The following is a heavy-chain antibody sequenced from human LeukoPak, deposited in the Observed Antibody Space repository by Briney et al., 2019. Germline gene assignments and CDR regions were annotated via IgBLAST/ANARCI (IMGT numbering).Heavy chain of an antibody. J-gene: IGHJ4*02. V-gene: IGHV4-38-2*02. CDR3: ARVEQWLAYYFDY. CDR2: IYYSGST. Sequence: PSETLSLTCTVSGYSISSGYYWGWIRQPPGKGLEWIGSIYYSGSTYYNPSLKSRVTISVDTSKNQFSLKLSSVTAADTAVYYCARVEQWLAYYFDYWGQGTLVTVSS. CDR1: GYSISSGYY. D-gene: IGHD6-19*01.